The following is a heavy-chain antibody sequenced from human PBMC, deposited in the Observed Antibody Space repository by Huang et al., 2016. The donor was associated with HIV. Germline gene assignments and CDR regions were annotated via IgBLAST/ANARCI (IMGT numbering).Heavy chain of an antibody. Sequence: QVSLMQSGAEVKKPGASVKVSCKASGNTFANYGFSWVRQAPGQGLEWSGCISADNGDTNYEQKFQDRVTMTTDTSTSTAYLDLRSLRSDDTAIYFCASPNPSGSHYWGLDYWGQGTLVTVSS. CDR1: GNTFANYG. D-gene: IGHD3-22*01. J-gene: IGHJ4*02. V-gene: IGHV1-18*04. CDR3: ASPNPSGSHYWGLDY. CDR2: ISADNGDT.